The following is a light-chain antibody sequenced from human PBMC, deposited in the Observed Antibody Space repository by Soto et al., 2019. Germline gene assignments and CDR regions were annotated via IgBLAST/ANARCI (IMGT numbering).Light chain of an antibody. CDR2: GAS. V-gene: IGKV3-20*01. CDR3: QQYGSSLGFT. J-gene: IGKJ3*01. Sequence: EIVLTQSPGTLSLSPGERATLSCRASQSVTGSHLAWYQQKPGQAPRLLIYGASSRATGIPDRFSGSGSGTDFTLTISRLEPEDFAVYFCQQYGSSLGFTFGPGTKVDIK. CDR1: QSVTGSH.